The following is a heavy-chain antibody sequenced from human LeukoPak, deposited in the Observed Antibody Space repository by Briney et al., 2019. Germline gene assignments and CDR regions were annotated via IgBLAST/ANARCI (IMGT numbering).Heavy chain of an antibody. J-gene: IGHJ5*02. Sequence: SETLSLTCTVSGGSISSSSYYWGWIRQPPGKGLEWIGSIYYSGSTYYNPSLKSRVTISVDTSKNQFSLKLSSVTAADTAVYYCARLGDCSSTSCYSFGWFGPWGQGTLVTVSS. CDR1: GGSISSSSYY. V-gene: IGHV4-39*01. D-gene: IGHD2-2*02. CDR2: IYYSGST. CDR3: ARLGDCSSTSCYSFGWFGP.